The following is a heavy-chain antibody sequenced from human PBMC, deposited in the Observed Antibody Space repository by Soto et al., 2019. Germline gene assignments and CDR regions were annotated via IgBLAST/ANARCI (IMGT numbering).Heavy chain of an antibody. CDR3: ARDLYSGYDSGPSYYGMDV. V-gene: IGHV1-18*04. CDR2: ISAYNGNT. CDR1: GYTFTSYG. J-gene: IGHJ6*02. Sequence: ASVKVSCKASGYTFTSYGISWVRQAPGQGLEWMGWISAYNGNTNYAQKLQGRVTMTTDTSTSTAYMELRSLRSDDTAVYYCARDLYSGYDSGPSYYGMDVWGQGTTVTVSS. D-gene: IGHD5-12*01.